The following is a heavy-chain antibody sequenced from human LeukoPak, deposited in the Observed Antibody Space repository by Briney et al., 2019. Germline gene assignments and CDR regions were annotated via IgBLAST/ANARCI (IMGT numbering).Heavy chain of an antibody. CDR1: GGTFSSYA. J-gene: IGHJ4*02. CDR2: IIPIFGTA. CDR3: ARVDGDYCDSSGYFICSY. V-gene: IGHV1-69*13. D-gene: IGHD3-22*01. Sequence: ASVKVSCKASGGTFSSYAISWVRQAPGQGLKWMGGIIPIFGTANYAQKFQGRVTITADESTSTAYMELSSLRSEDTAVYYCARVDGDYCDSSGYFICSYWGQGTLVTVSS.